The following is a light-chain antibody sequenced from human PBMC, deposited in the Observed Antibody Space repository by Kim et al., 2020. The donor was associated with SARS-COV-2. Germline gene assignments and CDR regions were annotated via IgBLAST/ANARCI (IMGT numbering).Light chain of an antibody. CDR1: QSLSRW. CDR3: QQYNRYALT. Sequence: AAVGDRVTITCRASQSLSRWLAWYQQKPGRAPKLLIYDAYSLASGVPSRFSGSRSGTDFTITISSLQPDDFATYSCQQYNRYALTFGGGTKVDIK. CDR2: DAY. V-gene: IGKV1-5*01. J-gene: IGKJ4*01.